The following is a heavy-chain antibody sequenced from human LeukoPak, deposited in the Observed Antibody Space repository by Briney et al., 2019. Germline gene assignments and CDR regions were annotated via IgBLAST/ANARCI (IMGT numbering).Heavy chain of an antibody. CDR3: ARDNSVEDTAWWFDP. CDR1: GYIFTSYY. V-gene: IGHV1-46*01. D-gene: IGHD4-23*01. J-gene: IGHJ5*02. Sequence: ASVKVSCKASGYIFTSYYIHWVRQAPGEGLEWMGIINPTGGSTSYAQKFQGRVTMTRDTSTSTVYMELSSLRSEDTAVYYCARDNSVEDTAWWFDPWGQGTLVTVSS. CDR2: INPTGGST.